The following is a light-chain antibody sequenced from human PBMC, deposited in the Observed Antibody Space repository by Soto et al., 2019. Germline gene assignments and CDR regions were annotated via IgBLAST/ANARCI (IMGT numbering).Light chain of an antibody. J-gene: IGKJ1*01. Sequence: EIVMTQSPATLSVSPGERATLSCRASQTISSNLAWYQQKPGQAPRVLIDGASTRATGIPARFSGSGSGTEFTLTMSSLQSEDFAVYYCQQYNNWLWTFGQGTKVEIK. CDR3: QQYNNWLWT. V-gene: IGKV3-15*01. CDR1: QTISSN. CDR2: GAS.